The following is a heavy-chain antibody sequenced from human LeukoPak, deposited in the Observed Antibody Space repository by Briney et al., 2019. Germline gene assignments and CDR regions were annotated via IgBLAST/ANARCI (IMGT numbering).Heavy chain of an antibody. CDR3: ARGSRGPRAFDS. CDR1: GYSISSGYY. V-gene: IGHV4-38-2*02. J-gene: IGHJ4*02. CDR2: IYHSRNT. Sequence: SETLSLTCTVSGYSISSGYYWGWIRQPPGKGLEWIGSIYHSRNTYYSPSLKSRVTISVDTSKNQFSLKLNSVTAADTAVYYCARGSRGPRAFDSWGQGNLVTVSS. D-gene: IGHD2-2*01.